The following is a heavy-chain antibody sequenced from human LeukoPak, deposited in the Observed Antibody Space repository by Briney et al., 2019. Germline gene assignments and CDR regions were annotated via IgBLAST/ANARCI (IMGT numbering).Heavy chain of an antibody. CDR2: ISGSGGST. CDR1: GFTFSSYA. CDR3: AKGGSSWWLFDY. D-gene: IGHD6-13*01. J-gene: IGHJ4*02. Sequence: PGGSLRLSCAASGFTFSSYAMSWIRQAPGKGLEWVSAISGSGGSTYYADSVKGRFTISRDNSRNTLYLQMNSLRAEDTAVYYCAKGGSSWWLFDYWGQGTLVTVSS. V-gene: IGHV3-23*01.